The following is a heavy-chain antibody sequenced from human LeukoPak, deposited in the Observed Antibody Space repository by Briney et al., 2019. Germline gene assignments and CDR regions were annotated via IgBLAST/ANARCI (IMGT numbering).Heavy chain of an antibody. CDR2: IYPGTSDS. CDR3: ARYCSSTSCYFYRMDV. CDR1: GYSFTSYW. J-gene: IGHJ6*02. Sequence: GESLKISGKCSGYSFTSYWIGWVRQVPGKGLEWMGIIYPGTSDSRYSPSFPGHVTISADKSISTAYLQWSSLKASDTAMYYCARYCSSTSCYFYRMDVWGQGTTVTVSS. V-gene: IGHV5-51*01. D-gene: IGHD2-2*01.